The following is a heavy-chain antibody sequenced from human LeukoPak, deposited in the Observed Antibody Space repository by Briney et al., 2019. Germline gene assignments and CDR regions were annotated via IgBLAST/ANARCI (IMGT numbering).Heavy chain of an antibody. D-gene: IGHD6-13*01. V-gene: IGHV3-23*01. Sequence: GGSLRLSCAASGFTFSNYAMSWARQAPGKGLEWVSAISGSGGSTYYADSVKGRFTISRDNSKNTLYLQMNSLRAEDTALYYCAKAAAAPGFDFWGQGTLVTVSS. CDR3: AKAAAAPGFDF. CDR2: ISGSGGST. CDR1: GFTFSNYA. J-gene: IGHJ4*02.